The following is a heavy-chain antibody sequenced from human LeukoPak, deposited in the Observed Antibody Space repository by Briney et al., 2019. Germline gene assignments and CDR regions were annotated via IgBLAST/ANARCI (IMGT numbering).Heavy chain of an antibody. CDR1: GDSISSNY. J-gene: IGHJ4*02. D-gene: IGHD6-6*01. Sequence: SETLSLTCTVSGDSISSNYWSWIRQPAGKGLEWIGRIYTSGSTNYNPSLKSRVTMSVDTSKNQFSLKLSSVTAADTAVYYCARDRSDVLRGFDYWGQGTLVTVSS. CDR3: ARDRSDVLRGFDY. V-gene: IGHV4-4*07. CDR2: IYTSGST.